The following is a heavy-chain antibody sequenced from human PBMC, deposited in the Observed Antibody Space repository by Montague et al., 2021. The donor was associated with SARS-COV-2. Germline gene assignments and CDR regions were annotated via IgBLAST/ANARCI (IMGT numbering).Heavy chain of an antibody. CDR3: ARDACYFGPGRENQGAFDH. D-gene: IGHD2-15*01. V-gene: IGHV4-4*07. CDR1: EDSITPYAHSIGGYS. Sequence: SETLSLTCTVSEDSITPYAHSIGGYSWSWILQPAGKGLKWIGRIYANGNFDYNPSLNSRVSISMDTSKQEFSMRLISVTAADTAVYYCARDACYFGPGRENQGAFDHWGQGILVTVSS. J-gene: IGHJ5*02. CDR2: IYANGNF.